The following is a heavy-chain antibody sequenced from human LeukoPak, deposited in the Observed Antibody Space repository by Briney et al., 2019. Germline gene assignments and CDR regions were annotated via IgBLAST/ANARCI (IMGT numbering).Heavy chain of an antibody. CDR2: ILGSGDST. CDR3: ARATGNSGYYALDY. V-gene: IGHV3-23*01. D-gene: IGHD3-22*01. Sequence: GGSLRLSCAASGFTFSNYAMSWVRQAPGKGLEWISGILGSGDSTYYADSVKGRFTISRDNSKNILYLQMNGLRAEDTAVYYCARATGNSGYYALDYWGQGTLVTVSS. J-gene: IGHJ4*02. CDR1: GFTFSNYA.